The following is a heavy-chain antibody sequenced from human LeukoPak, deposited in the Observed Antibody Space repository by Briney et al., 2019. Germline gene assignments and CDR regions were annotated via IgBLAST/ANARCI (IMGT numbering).Heavy chain of an antibody. V-gene: IGHV4-4*07. J-gene: IGHJ4*02. Sequence: SETLSLTCAVSGGSISSYYWGWIRQPAGKGLEWIGRIYTSGSTNYNPSLKSRVTMSVDTSKNQFSLKLSSVTAADTAVYYCARGGSSGWYNRDAYYFDYWGQGTLVTVSS. CDR2: IYTSGST. D-gene: IGHD6-19*01. CDR1: GGSISSYY. CDR3: ARGGSSGWYNRDAYYFDY.